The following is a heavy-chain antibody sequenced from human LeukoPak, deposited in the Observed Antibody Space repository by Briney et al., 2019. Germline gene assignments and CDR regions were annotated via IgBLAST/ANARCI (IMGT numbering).Heavy chain of an antibody. J-gene: IGHJ5*02. D-gene: IGHD2-2*01. CDR2: ISSNGGST. V-gene: IGHV3-64*01. Sequence: GGSLRLSCAASGFTFSSYAMHWVRQAPGKGLEYVSAISSNGGSTYYANSVKGRFTISRDNSKNTLYLQMGSLRAEDMAVYYCAGSGYCSSTSCGFWFDPWGQGTLVTVSS. CDR3: AGSGYCSSTSCGFWFDP. CDR1: GFTFSSYA.